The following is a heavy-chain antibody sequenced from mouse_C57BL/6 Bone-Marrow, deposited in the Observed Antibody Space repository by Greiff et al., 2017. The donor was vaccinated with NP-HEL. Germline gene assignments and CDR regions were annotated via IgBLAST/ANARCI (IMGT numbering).Heavy chain of an antibody. J-gene: IGHJ2*01. Sequence: QVQLKQPGAELVKPGASVKLSCKASGYTFTSYWMHWVKQRPGQGLEWIGMIHPNSGSTNYNEKFKSKATLTVDKSSSTAYMQLSSLTSEDSAVYYCASGGNLPLDYWGQGTTLTVSS. D-gene: IGHD2-1*01. CDR3: ASGGNLPLDY. CDR2: IHPNSGST. V-gene: IGHV1-64*01. CDR1: GYTFTSYW.